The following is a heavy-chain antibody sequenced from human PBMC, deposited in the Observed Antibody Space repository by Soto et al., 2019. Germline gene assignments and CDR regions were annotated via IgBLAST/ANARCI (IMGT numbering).Heavy chain of an antibody. V-gene: IGHV3-30*18. D-gene: IGHD1-26*01. CDR3: AKELLIVGSAQVDY. Sequence: QVRLVESGRGVVQPGRSLRLSCAAFGFTFSSYGIHWVRQAPGKGLDWVGAISDDGSRAYYAESVKGRFVISRDNSNNMLYLEMNSLRPEDTALYYCAKELLIVGSAQVDYWGQGTFVTVSS. CDR1: GFTFSSYG. J-gene: IGHJ4*02. CDR2: ISDDGSRA.